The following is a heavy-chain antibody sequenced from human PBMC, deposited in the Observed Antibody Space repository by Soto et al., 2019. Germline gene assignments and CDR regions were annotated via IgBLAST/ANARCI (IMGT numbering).Heavy chain of an antibody. CDR2: MNPNSGNT. D-gene: IGHD3-3*01. CDR1: GDTFTSYD. CDR3: ARASTYYDFWSGYYGRYYYYYYMDV. J-gene: IGHJ6*03. Sequence: ASVKVSCKSSGDTFTSYDINCVRQATGQGLEWMGWMNPNSGNTGYAQKFQGRVTMTRNTSISTAYMELSSLRSEDTAVYYCARASTYYDFWSGYYGRYYYYYYMDVWGKGTTVTVSS. V-gene: IGHV1-8*01.